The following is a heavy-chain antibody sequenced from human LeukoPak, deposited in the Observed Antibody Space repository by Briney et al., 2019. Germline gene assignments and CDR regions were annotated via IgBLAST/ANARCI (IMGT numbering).Heavy chain of an antibody. Sequence: PGGSLRLSCAASGFTFSSYSMNWVRQAPGKGLEWVSSISSSSSYIYYADSVKGRFTISRDNAKNSLYLQMNSLRAEDTAVYYCARLATGQYGGNIDYWGQGTLVTVSS. CDR1: GFTFSSYS. CDR2: ISSSSSYI. D-gene: IGHD4-23*01. V-gene: IGHV3-21*01. J-gene: IGHJ4*02. CDR3: ARLATGQYGGNIDY.